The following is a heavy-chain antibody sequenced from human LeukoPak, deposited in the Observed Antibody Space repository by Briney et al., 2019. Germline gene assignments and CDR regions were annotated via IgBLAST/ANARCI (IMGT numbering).Heavy chain of an antibody. CDR2: ISSSSSTI. J-gene: IGHJ5*02. Sequence: GGSLRLSCAASGFTFSSYSMNWVRQAPGKGLEWVSYISSSSSTIYYADSVKGRFTISRDNAKNSLYLQMNSLRAEDTAVYYCARGSGAEYQLLFGSPRWFDPWGQGTLVTVSS. CDR1: GFTFSSYS. D-gene: IGHD2-2*01. CDR3: ARGSGAEYQLLFGSPRWFDP. V-gene: IGHV3-48*01.